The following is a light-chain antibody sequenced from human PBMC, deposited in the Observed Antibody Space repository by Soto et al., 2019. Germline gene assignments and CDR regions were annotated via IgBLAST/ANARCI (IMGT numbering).Light chain of an antibody. CDR2: DVS. CDR1: SRDVGGYNY. J-gene: IGLJ2*01. V-gene: IGLV2-14*01. CDR3: SSYTSSSTSEV. Sequence: QSVLTQPASVSGSPGQSITISCTGTSRDVGGYNYVSWYQQHPGKAPKLMIYDVSNRPSGVSNRFSGSKSGNTASLTISGLQAEDQADYYCSSYTSSSTSEVFGGGTKLTVL.